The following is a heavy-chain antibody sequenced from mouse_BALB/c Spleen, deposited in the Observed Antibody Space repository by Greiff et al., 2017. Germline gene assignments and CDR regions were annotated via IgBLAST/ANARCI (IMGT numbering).Heavy chain of an antibody. CDR2: IWAGGST. CDR3: ARGGDYYGSSYYWYFDG. Sequence: QVQLKESGPGLVAPSQSLSITCTVSGFSLTSYGVHWVRQPPGKGLEWLGVIWAGGSTNYNSALMSRLSISKDNSKSQVFLKMNRLQTDDTAMYYCARGGDYYGSSYYWYFDGWGAGTTVTVSS. CDR1: GFSLTSYG. J-gene: IGHJ1*01. D-gene: IGHD1-1*01. V-gene: IGHV2-9*02.